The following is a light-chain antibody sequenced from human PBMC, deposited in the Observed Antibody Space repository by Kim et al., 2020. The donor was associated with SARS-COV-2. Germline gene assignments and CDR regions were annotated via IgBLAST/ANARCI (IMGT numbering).Light chain of an antibody. CDR1: HSIAIW. V-gene: IGKV1-5*03. Sequence: SASVGDRVPIPCRASHSIAIWLAWYQQKPGKAPKVLIYKASNLESGVPSRFSGSGSGTEFTLTISSLQPDDFATYYCQQYYTLWTFGQGTKVDIK. CDR2: KAS. CDR3: QQYYTLWT. J-gene: IGKJ1*01.